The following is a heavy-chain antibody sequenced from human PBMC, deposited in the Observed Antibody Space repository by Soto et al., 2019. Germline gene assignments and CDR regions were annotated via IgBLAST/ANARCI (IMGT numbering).Heavy chain of an antibody. V-gene: IGHV3-7*05. Sequence: PGGSLRLSCGASGFTFNTCWMSWVRQAPGKGLEWVANIKQDGSEKYYVDSVKGRFTISRDNAKNSLYLQMNSLRDEDTAVYYSVASAGATVGTYFGMDVWGQGTTVTVSS. J-gene: IGHJ6*02. D-gene: IGHD6-13*01. CDR2: IKQDGSEK. CDR1: GFTFNTCW. CDR3: VASAGATVGTYFGMDV.